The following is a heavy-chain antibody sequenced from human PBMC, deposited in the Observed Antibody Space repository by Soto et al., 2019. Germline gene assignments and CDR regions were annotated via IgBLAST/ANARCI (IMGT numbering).Heavy chain of an antibody. J-gene: IGHJ4*02. V-gene: IGHV4-59*01. D-gene: IGHD3-10*01. CDR1: GGSISSYY. Sequence: SETLSLTCTVSGGSISSYYWSWIRQPPGKGLEWIGYIYYSGSTNYNPSLKSRVTISVDTSKNQFSLKLSSVTAADTAVYYCARFASYGSGSYWLDVYFDYWGQGTLVTVSS. CDR3: ARFASYGSGSYWLDVYFDY. CDR2: IYYSGST.